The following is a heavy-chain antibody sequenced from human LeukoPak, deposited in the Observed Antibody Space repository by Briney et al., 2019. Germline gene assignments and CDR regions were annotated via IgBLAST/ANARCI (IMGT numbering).Heavy chain of an antibody. D-gene: IGHD3-16*02. CDR2: IGGNGGNT. CDR3: ARTIKNDYVWGSYRYYFDY. V-gene: IGHV3-23*01. CDR1: GFTFSSYG. Sequence: GGSLRLSCAGSGFTFSSYGMSWVRQAPGKGLEWVSAIGGNGGNTYYADSVKGRFTISRDNAKNSLYLQMNSLRAEDTAVYYCARTIKNDYVWGSYRYYFDYWGQGTLVTVSS. J-gene: IGHJ4*02.